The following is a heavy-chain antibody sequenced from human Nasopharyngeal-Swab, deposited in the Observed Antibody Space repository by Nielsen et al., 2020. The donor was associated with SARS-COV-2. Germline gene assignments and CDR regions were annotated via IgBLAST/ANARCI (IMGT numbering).Heavy chain of an antibody. D-gene: IGHD3-3*01. V-gene: IGHV1-18*01. CDR3: AREWDYDFWSGYVDYYYGMDV. J-gene: IGHJ6*02. CDR2: ISAYNGNT. Sequence: ASVKVSCKASGYTFTSYGISWVRQAPGQGLEWMGWISAYNGNTNYAQKLQGRVTMTTDTSTSTAYMELRSLRSDDTAVYYCAREWDYDFWSGYVDYYYGMDVWGQGTTVTVSS. CDR1: GYTFTSYG.